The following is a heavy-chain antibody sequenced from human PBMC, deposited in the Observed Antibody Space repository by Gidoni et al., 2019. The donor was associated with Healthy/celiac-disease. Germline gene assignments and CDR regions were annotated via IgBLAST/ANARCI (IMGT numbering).Heavy chain of an antibody. CDR2: ISGSGGST. CDR3: AKDKRSGSYYSPFDY. D-gene: IGHD1-26*01. J-gene: IGHJ4*02. Sequence: EVQLLESGGGLVQPGGSLRLPCASSGFTFSRYAIRWVRQAPGKGLEWVSAISGSGGSTYYADSVKGRFTISRDNSKNTLYLQMNSLRAEDTAVYYCAKDKRSGSYYSPFDYWGQGTLVTVSS. CDR1: GFTFSRYA. V-gene: IGHV3-23*01.